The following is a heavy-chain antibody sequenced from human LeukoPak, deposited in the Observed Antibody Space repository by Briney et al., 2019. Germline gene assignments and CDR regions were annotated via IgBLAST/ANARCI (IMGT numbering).Heavy chain of an antibody. CDR2: TRNKANSFTT. V-gene: IGHV3-72*01. D-gene: IGHD2-2*01. J-gene: IGHJ4*02. CDR3: SRAAVVVPAAQDS. CDR1: GFTFSDHY. Sequence: GGSLRLSCAASGFTFSDHYMDWVRQAPGKGLEWVARTRNKANSFTTEYAASVKGRFIISRDESKNSLYLQMNSLKTEDTAVYFCSRAAVVVPAAQDSWGQGTVVTVSS.